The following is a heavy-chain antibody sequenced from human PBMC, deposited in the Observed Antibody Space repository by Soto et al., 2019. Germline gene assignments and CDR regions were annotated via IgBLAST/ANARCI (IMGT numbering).Heavy chain of an antibody. CDR1: GFTFSSYA. V-gene: IGHV3-64*01. Sequence: EVQLVESGGGLAQPGGSLRLSCAASGFTFSSYAMHWVRQAPGKGLEYVSAISSNGGSTYYANSVKGRFTISRDNSKNPLYLQMGSLRAEDMAVYYCARGPGYYFDYWGQGTLVTVSS. J-gene: IGHJ4*02. CDR3: ARGPGYYFDY. CDR2: ISSNGGST.